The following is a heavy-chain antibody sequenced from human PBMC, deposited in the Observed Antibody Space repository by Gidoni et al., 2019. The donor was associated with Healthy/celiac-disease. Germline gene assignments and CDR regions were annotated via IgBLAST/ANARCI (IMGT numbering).Heavy chain of an antibody. V-gene: IGHV1-2*04. CDR3: ARGDLDGYSSGWPTGD. D-gene: IGHD6-19*01. J-gene: IGHJ4*02. CDR2: INPNSGGT. CDR1: GSTFTGPD. Sequence: QVQLVQSGAEGKKPGASVKVSCKASGSTFTGPDMHWVRQAPGQGLERMRWINPNSGGTNYAQKFQGWVTMTRDTSISTAYMELSRLRSDDTAVYYCARGDLDGYSSGWPTGDWGQGTLVTVSS.